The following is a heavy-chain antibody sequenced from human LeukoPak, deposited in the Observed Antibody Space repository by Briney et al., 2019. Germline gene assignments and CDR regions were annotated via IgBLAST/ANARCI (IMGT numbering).Heavy chain of an antibody. V-gene: IGHV3-23*01. D-gene: IGHD6-13*01. CDR3: ARASWVSSIDAVR. CDR1: GLSFSSFA. J-gene: IGHJ4*02. CDR2: SRGNGET. Sequence: GGSLRLSCAVSGLSFSSFAMSWVRQGPARGLEWVSSSRGNGETFYADSAKGRLTLSSDISRNTVYFQLNNLRVEDTAIYYCARASWVSSIDAVRWGQGTLVTVSS.